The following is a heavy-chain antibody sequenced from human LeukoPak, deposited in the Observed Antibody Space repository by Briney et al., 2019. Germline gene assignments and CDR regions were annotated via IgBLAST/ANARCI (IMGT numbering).Heavy chain of an antibody. CDR3: ARELTMVRGPNRFDP. V-gene: IGHV4-61*02. CDR2: IYTSGST. J-gene: IGHJ5*02. Sequence: SQTLSLTCTVSGGSISSGSYYWSWIRQPAGKGLEWIGRIYTSGSTNYNPSLKSRVTISVDTSKNQFSLKLSSVTAADTAVYYCARELTMVRGPNRFDPWGQGTLVTVSS. D-gene: IGHD3-10*01. CDR1: GGSISSGSYY.